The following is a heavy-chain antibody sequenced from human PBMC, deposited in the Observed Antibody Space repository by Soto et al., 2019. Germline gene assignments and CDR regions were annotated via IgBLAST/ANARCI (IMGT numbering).Heavy chain of an antibody. CDR2: ISSTSTYI. CDR1: GFTFNSYT. J-gene: IGHJ4*02. V-gene: IGHV3-21*01. Sequence: GGSLKLSCAAHGFTFNSYTMIWVRQAPGKGLEWVSSISSTSTYIYYADSVKGRFTISRDNAKNSLYLQLNSLRAEDTAVYYCARDIPGGDYVGGYCGQGT. D-gene: IGHD4-17*01. CDR3: ARDIPGGDYVGGY.